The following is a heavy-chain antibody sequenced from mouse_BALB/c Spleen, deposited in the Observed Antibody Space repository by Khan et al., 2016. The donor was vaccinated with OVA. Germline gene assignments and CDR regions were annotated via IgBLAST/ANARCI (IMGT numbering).Heavy chain of an antibody. D-gene: IGHD1-1*01. CDR2: LWAGGST. CDR3: ARFYYPYYAMDY. CDR1: GFSLTSYS. J-gene: IGHJ4*01. Sequence: VQLQESGPGLVAPSQSLSITCTVSGFSLTSYSVNWVRQPPGKGLEWLGVLWAGGSTNYNSALMSRLSISKDNSKSQVFLKMNSLQTDDTAMYYCARFYYPYYAMDYWGQGTSVTVSS. V-gene: IGHV2-9*02.